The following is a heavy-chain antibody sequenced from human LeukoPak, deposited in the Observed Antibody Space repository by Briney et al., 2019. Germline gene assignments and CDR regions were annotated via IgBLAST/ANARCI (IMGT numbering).Heavy chain of an antibody. CDR2: MNPNSGNT. CDR1: GYTFTSYD. V-gene: IGHV1-8*01. J-gene: IGHJ6*02. Sequence: ASVKVSCKASGYTFTSYDINWVRQATGQGLEWMGWMNPNSGNTGYAQKFQGRVTMTRNTSISTAYMELSSLRSEDTAVYYCARAGYCSGGSCYPNRYYYYYGMDVWGQGTTVTVSS. D-gene: IGHD2-15*01. CDR3: ARAGYCSGGSCYPNRYYYYYGMDV.